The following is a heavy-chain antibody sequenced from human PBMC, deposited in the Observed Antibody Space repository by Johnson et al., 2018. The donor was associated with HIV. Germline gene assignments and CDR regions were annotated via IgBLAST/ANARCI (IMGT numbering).Heavy chain of an antibody. CDR1: GFNFNIYA. CDR3: AKDAYDYGDYGAFDI. V-gene: IGHV3-30-3*01. D-gene: IGHD4-17*01. J-gene: IGHJ3*02. Sequence: QVQLVESGGGVVQPGRSLRLSCAASGFNFNIYAMHWVRQAPGKGLEWVSVISYDGSNKYYADSVKGRFTISRDNSKNTLYLQMNSLRAEDTAVYYCAKDAYDYGDYGAFDIWGQGTMVTVSS. CDR2: ISYDGSNK.